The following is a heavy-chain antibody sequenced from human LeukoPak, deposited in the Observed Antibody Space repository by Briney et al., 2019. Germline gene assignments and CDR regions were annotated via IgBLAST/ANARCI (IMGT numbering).Heavy chain of an antibody. CDR2: IFYSGST. CDR3: ARHPSGRYYWYFDL. J-gene: IGHJ2*01. D-gene: IGHD1-26*01. CDR1: GGSISSYY. Sequence: PSETLSLTCTVSGGSISSYYWSWLRQPPGKGLEWIGYIFYSGSTNYNPSLKSRVTISVDTSKNQFSLKLSSVTAADTAVYYCARHPSGRYYWYFDLWGRGTLVTVSS. V-gene: IGHV4-59*08.